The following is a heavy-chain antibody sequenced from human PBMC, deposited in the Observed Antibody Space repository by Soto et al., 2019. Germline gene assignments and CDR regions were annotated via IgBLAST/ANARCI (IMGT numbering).Heavy chain of an antibody. Sequence: ASVKVSCKASGYTFTRYYMHWVRQAPGQGLEWKGIINPSGGSTSYAQKFQGRVTMTRDTSTSTVYMELSSLRSEDTAVYYCARDVGDIVVVVAAPHFDYWGQGTLVTVSS. J-gene: IGHJ4*02. CDR1: GYTFTRYY. CDR3: ARDVGDIVVVVAAPHFDY. D-gene: IGHD2-15*01. V-gene: IGHV1-46*01. CDR2: INPSGGST.